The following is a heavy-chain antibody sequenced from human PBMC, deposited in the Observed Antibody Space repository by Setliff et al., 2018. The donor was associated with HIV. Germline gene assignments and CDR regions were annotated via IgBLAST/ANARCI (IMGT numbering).Heavy chain of an antibody. D-gene: IGHD2-2*01. CDR2: IRSKAYGGTK. V-gene: IGHV3-49*03. J-gene: IGHJ6*03. CDR1: GFTFISYG. CDR3: TRRRRGYCTSTSCLYYYYMDV. Sequence: GGSLRLSCAASGFTFISYGMSWFRQAPGKGPEWVGFIRSKAYGGTKEYAVSVKGRFTISRVDSKSIAYLQMKSLKTEDTAVYFCTRRRRGYCTSTSCLYYYYMDVWGKGTTVTVSS.